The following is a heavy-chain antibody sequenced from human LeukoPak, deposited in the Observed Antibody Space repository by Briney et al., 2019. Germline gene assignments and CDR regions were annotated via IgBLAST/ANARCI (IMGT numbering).Heavy chain of an antibody. V-gene: IGHV2-5*01. D-gene: IGHD6-13*01. Sequence: SGPTLMKPTQTLTLPCTFSGFSISTSGVGVGWLRQAPGKALEWLAVVYWNDDKRHSPSLNSRLTITKDTSRNQVVLTMTNMDPVDTATYYCAHSPAWGSVAGAADYWGQGTLVTVSS. J-gene: IGHJ4*02. CDR1: GFSISTSGVG. CDR3: AHSPAWGSVAGAADY. CDR2: VYWNDDK.